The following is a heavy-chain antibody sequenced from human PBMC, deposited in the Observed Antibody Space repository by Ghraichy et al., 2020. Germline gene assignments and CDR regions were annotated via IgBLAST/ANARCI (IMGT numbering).Heavy chain of an antibody. V-gene: IGHV4-34*01. CDR1: GGSFSGYY. Sequence: SETLSLTCAVYGGSFSGYYWSWIRQPPGKGLEWIGEINHSGSTNYNPSLKSRVTISVDTSKNQFSLKLSSVTAADTAVYYCARLAIGRRASIAAAAHNWFDPWGQGTLVTVSS. CDR3: ARLAIGRRASIAAAAHNWFDP. D-gene: IGHD6-13*01. J-gene: IGHJ5*02. CDR2: INHSGST.